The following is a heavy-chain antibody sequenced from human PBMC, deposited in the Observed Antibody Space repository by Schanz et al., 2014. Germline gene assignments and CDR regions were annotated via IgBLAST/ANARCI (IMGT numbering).Heavy chain of an antibody. Sequence: EVQLVESGGELIQPGGSLRLSCEASGFTFSRYWMHWVRQAPGKGLEWVSRLNFDETYTSYADSVKGRFTISRDNAKNTVYLQMTSLRVEDTAVYYCARPIYDLWSGSFDYWGQGTLVTVSS. J-gene: IGHJ4*02. CDR3: ARPIYDLWSGSFDY. D-gene: IGHD3-3*01. CDR1: GFTFSRYW. CDR2: LNFDETYT. V-gene: IGHV3-74*01.